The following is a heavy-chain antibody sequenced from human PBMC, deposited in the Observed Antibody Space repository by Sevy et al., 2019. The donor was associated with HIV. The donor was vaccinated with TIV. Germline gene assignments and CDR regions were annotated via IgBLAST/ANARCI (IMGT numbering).Heavy chain of an antibody. CDR1: GFTFSNAW. V-gene: IGHV3-15*01. D-gene: IGHD2-15*01. J-gene: IGHJ4*02. Sequence: GGSLRLSCAASGFTFSNAWMSWVRQAPGKGLEWVGRIKGKIYAGTIDYATPVKGRFSISRDDSKNTLYLQMNSLKSEDTAVYYCTTATWSQEDYSNHWGQGTLVTVSS. CDR3: TTATWSQEDYSNH. CDR2: IKGKIYAGTI.